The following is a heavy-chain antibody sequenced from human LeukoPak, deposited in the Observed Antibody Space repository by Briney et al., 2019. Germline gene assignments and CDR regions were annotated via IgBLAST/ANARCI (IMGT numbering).Heavy chain of an antibody. V-gene: IGHV1-46*01. Sequence: ASAKVSCEASGYTFTSYYMHWVRQAPGQGLEWMGIINPSGGSTSYAQKFQGRVTMTRDMSTSTVYMELSSLRSEDTAVYYCARGTKEDTGFDYWGQGTLVTVSS. D-gene: IGHD5-18*01. CDR2: INPSGGST. CDR1: GYTFTSYY. J-gene: IGHJ4*02. CDR3: ARGTKEDTGFDY.